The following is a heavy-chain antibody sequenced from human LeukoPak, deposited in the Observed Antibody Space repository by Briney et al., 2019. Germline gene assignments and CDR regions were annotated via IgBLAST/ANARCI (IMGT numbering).Heavy chain of an antibody. CDR2: ISGRGGST. Sequence: GGSLRLSCAASGFTFSDYTMNWVRQAPGKGLEWVSAISGRGGSTYYADSVKGRFTISRDNSKNTLYLQMNSLRAEDTAVYYCAKDYRPHDFWSGLVDYWGQGTLVTVSS. V-gene: IGHV3-23*01. D-gene: IGHD3-3*01. CDR1: GFTFSDYT. CDR3: AKDYRPHDFWSGLVDY. J-gene: IGHJ4*02.